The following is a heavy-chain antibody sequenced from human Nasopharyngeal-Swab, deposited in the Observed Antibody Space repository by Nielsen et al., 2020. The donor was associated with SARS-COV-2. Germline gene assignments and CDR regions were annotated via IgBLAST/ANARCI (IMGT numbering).Heavy chain of an antibody. V-gene: IGHV5-51*01. Sequence: GESLKISCDVSGYRFSSYWIGWVRQMPGKGLEWMGIIYPGDSDTRYSPSFQGQVTISADKSISTAYLQWSSLEASDTAMYYCVRPEGVATSFKYYFQYGMDIWGQGTMVTVPS. J-gene: IGHJ6*02. CDR2: IYPGDSDT. CDR3: VRPEGVATSFKYYFQYGMDI. D-gene: IGHD5-12*01. CDR1: GYRFSSYW.